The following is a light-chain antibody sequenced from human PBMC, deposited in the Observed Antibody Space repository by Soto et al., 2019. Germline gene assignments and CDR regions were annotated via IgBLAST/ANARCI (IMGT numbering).Light chain of an antibody. CDR1: QSVGSY. V-gene: IGKV3-15*01. CDR3: QHYNHWPPWT. J-gene: IGKJ1*01. Sequence: EIVMTQSPATLSVSPGERATLSCRASQSVGSYLAWYQQKPGQAPRLLIYGASTRAAGIPARFSGSGSGTEFTLTISSLQSEDFALYYCQHYNHWPPWTFGQGTKVEI. CDR2: GAS.